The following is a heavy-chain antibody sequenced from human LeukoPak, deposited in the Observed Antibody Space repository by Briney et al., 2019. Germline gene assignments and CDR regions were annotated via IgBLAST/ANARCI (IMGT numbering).Heavy chain of an antibody. CDR2: ISNSGSYT. CDR3: ARTRGAGPGRHFDY. CDR1: GFSFSDNY. D-gene: IGHD6-19*01. Sequence: PGGSLRLSCAASGFSFSDNYMSWIRQAPGKGLEWVSYISNSGSYTNYPDSVKGRFTISRDNAKNSLHLQVNSLRDEDTAMYYCARTRGAGPGRHFDYWGQGTLVTVSS. V-gene: IGHV3-11*03. J-gene: IGHJ4*02.